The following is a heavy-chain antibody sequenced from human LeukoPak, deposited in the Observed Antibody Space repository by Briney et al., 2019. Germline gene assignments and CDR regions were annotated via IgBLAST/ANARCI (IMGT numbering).Heavy chain of an antibody. CDR1: GFTFSSYS. J-gene: IGHJ4*02. CDR2: ISSSSSTI. D-gene: IGHD6-19*01. CDR3: AKDRKASGWQYYFDY. V-gene: IGHV3-48*02. Sequence: PGGSLRLSCAASGFTFSSYSMNWVRQAPGKGLEWVSYISSSSSTIYYVDSVKGRFTISRDNAKNSLYLQMNSLRDEDTAVYYCAKDRKASGWQYYFDYWGQGTLVTVFS.